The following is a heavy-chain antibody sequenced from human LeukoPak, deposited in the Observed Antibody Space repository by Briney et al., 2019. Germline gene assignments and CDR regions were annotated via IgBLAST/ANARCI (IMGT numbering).Heavy chain of an antibody. CDR2: INPSDGST. CDR1: GYTFTSYY. V-gene: IGHV1-46*01. D-gene: IGHD2-15*01. J-gene: IGHJ4*02. CDR3: AKAPVTSCRGAFCYPFDY. Sequence: ASVKVSCKASGYTFTSYYIHLVRQAPGQGFEWMAIINPSDGSTTNSQKFQGRVTMTRDTSTSTVYMELSGLRAEDAAVYYCAKAPVTSCRGAFCYPFDYWGQGTLVTVSS.